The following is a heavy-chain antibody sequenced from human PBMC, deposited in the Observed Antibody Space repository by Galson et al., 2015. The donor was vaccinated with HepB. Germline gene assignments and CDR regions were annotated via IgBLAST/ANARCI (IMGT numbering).Heavy chain of an antibody. J-gene: IGHJ4*02. Sequence: SGAEVKKPGESLRISCTASGYSFTSYWITWVRQTSGKGLEWMGRFDPSGSYANYSPSFEGHVTISADKSVGTAYLQWSSLKASDTAMYYCATGRGTSSSWYDFDYWGQGTLVTVSS. D-gene: IGHD6-13*01. CDR3: ATGRGTSSSWYDFDY. CDR1: GYSFTSYW. V-gene: IGHV5-10-1*01. CDR2: FDPSGSYA.